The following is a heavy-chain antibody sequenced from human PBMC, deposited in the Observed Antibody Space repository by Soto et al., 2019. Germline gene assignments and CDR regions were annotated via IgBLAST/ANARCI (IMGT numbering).Heavy chain of an antibody. V-gene: IGHV4-38-2*02. CDR1: GYSISSGYY. J-gene: IGHJ4*02. D-gene: IGHD3-22*01. CDR2: IYHTAST. CDR3: VDDTSGYYYGVFES. Sequence: LALTCTVSGYSISSGYYWGWIRQPPGKGLEWIGSIYHTASTYYNPSLRSRVFISVDSSKNQFSLKLSSVTAADTAVYYCVDDTSGYYYGVFESWGQGTLVTVSS.